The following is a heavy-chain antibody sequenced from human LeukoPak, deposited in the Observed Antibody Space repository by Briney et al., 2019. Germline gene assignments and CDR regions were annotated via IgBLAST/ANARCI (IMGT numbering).Heavy chain of an antibody. CDR3: ARAGTIYYDSSGYHDY. D-gene: IGHD3-22*01. J-gene: IGHJ4*02. CDR1: GYTFTGYY. Sequence: ASVKVSCKASGYTFTGYYMHWVRQAPGQGLEWMGRINPNSGGTNYAQKFQGRVTMTRDTSISTAYMELSRLRSDDTAVYYRARAGTIYYDSSGYHDYWGQGTLVTVSS. V-gene: IGHV1-2*06. CDR2: INPNSGGT.